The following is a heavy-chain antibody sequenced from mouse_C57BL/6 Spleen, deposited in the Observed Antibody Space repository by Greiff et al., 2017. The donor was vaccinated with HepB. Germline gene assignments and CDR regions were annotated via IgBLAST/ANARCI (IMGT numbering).Heavy chain of an antibody. J-gene: IGHJ2*01. Sequence: LVESGAELVRPGASVKLSCKASGYTFTDYYINWVKQRPGQGLEWIARIYPGSGNTYYNEKFKGKATLTAEKSSSTAYMQLSSLTSEDSAVYFCARSDTTGFDYWGQGTTLTVSS. CDR3: ARSDTTGFDY. D-gene: IGHD1-1*01. V-gene: IGHV1-76*01. CDR1: GYTFTDYY. CDR2: IYPGSGNT.